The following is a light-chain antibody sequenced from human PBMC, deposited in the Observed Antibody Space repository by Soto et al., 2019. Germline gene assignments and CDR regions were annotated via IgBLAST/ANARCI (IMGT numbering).Light chain of an antibody. V-gene: IGLV2-14*01. J-gene: IGLJ1*01. CDR3: SSYTSSSTLV. CDR2: DVS. CDR1: SSDVGAYNY. Sequence: QSVLTQPASVSGSPGQSITISCTGTSSDVGAYNYVSWYQQHPGKAPKLMIYDVSFRPSGVASRFSGSKSGNSASLTISGLQAEDEADYYCSSYTSSSTLVFGTGTKVTVL.